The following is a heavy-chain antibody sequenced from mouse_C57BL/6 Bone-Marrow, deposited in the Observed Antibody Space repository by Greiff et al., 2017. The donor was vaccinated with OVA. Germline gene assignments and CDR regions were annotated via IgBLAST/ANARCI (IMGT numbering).Heavy chain of an antibody. J-gene: IGHJ4*01. CDR1: GFSLTSYG. CDR3: ARNRGYDPYYYAMDY. D-gene: IGHD2-3*01. CDR2: IWSGGST. V-gene: IGHV2-2*01. Sequence: VMLVESGPGLVQPSQSLSITCTVSGFSLTSYGVHWVRQSPGKGLEWLGVIWSGGSTDYNAAFISRLSISKDNSKSQVFFKMNSLQADDTAIYYCARNRGYDPYYYAMDYWGQGTSVTVSS.